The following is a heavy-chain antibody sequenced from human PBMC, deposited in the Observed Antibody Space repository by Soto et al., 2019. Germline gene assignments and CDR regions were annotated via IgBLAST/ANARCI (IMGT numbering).Heavy chain of an antibody. D-gene: IGHD6-19*01. CDR1: GYTFTGSA. CDR2: INAGNGNT. CDR3: ARAVAVPADFDY. V-gene: IGHV1-3*05. Sequence: QVQLLQSGADEKKHGASVKVYCKASGYTFTGSAMHWVRQSPVQRLAWMGWINAGNGNTKYSQKFQDRVTITRDTSASTAYMELRSLRSEDTAVYYCARAVAVPADFDYWGQGTLVTVSS. J-gene: IGHJ4*02.